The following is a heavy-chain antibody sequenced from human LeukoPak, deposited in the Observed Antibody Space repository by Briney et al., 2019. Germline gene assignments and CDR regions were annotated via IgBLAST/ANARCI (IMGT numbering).Heavy chain of an antibody. Sequence: ASVKVSCKASGYTFTNYAMNWVRQAPGQGLEWMGWIHPNTGNPTYAQGFTGRFVFSLDTSVSTAYLQISSLKAEDTAVYYCARGYSGYPNDEFDYWGQGTLVTVSS. CDR3: ARGYSGYPNDEFDY. J-gene: IGHJ4*02. V-gene: IGHV7-4-1*02. D-gene: IGHD5-12*01. CDR1: GYTFTNYA. CDR2: IHPNTGNP.